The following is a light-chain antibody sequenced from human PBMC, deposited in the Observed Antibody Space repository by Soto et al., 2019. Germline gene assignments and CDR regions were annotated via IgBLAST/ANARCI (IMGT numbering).Light chain of an antibody. CDR3: QHFSSYSPGA. CDR1: QRISSW. Sequence: DIQVTQSPSTLSASVGDRVTITCRASQRISSWLAWYQQKPGKAPNLLIYDASSLESGVPSRFSGSGSGTEFTLTISSLQPDDFATYYCQHFSSYSPGAFGQGTKVDI. V-gene: IGKV1-5*01. J-gene: IGKJ1*01. CDR2: DAS.